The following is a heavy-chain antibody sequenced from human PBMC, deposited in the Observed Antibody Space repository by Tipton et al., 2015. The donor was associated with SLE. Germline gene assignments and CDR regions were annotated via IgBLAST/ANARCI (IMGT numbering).Heavy chain of an antibody. J-gene: IGHJ4*02. V-gene: IGHV3-23*01. CDR2: ISGISDRI. CDR3: ANLHSGGLRMVDY. CDR1: GFTFNAYD. D-gene: IGHD1-26*01. Sequence: GSLRLSCAASGFTFNAYDINWVRQAPGKGLEWVSAISGISDRIYYADSVRGRFTISRDNSKNTVYLQMNSLRAEDTAIYYCANLHSGGLRMVDYWGQGTLVTVSS.